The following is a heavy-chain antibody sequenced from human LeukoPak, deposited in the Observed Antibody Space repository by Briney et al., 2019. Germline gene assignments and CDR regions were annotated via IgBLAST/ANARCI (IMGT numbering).Heavy chain of an antibody. J-gene: IGHJ4*02. D-gene: IGHD2-15*01. CDR2: IRYGGSNK. CDR3: AKGLVVVAATPLQFDY. V-gene: IGHV3-30*02. Sequence: PGGSLRLSCAASGFTFSSYGMHWVRQAPGKGLEWVASIRYGGSNKYYADSVKGRFTISRDNSKNTLYLQMNSLRAEDTAVYYCAKGLVVVAATPLQFDYWGQGTLVTVSS. CDR1: GFTFSSYG.